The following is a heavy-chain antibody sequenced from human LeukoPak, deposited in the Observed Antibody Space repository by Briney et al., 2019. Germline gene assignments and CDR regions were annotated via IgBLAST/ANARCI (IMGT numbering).Heavy chain of an antibody. Sequence: SETLSLTCTVSGGSISSSSYYWGWIRHPPGKGLEWIGSIYYSGSTYYNPSLKSRVTISVDTSKNQFSLKLSSVTAADTAVYYCARIRITMIVVVITTRYFDLWGRGTLVTVSS. V-gene: IGHV4-39*01. J-gene: IGHJ2*01. CDR3: ARIRITMIVVVITTRYFDL. CDR2: IYYSGST. CDR1: GGSISSSSYY. D-gene: IGHD3-22*01.